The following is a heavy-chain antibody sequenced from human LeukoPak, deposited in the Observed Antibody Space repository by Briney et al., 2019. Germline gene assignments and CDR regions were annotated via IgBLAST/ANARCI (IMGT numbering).Heavy chain of an antibody. Sequence: TSETLSLTCTVSGGSISSSLYYWGWIRQPPGKGLEWIGTIYYSGSTYYNPSLKGRVTISVDTSKNQFSLKVSSVTAADTAVYYCARDALPFSSGWYGMYNCFDPWGQGTLVTVSS. J-gene: IGHJ5*02. CDR1: GGSISSSLYY. CDR2: IYYSGST. V-gene: IGHV4-39*02. CDR3: ARDALPFSSGWYGMYNCFDP. D-gene: IGHD6-19*01.